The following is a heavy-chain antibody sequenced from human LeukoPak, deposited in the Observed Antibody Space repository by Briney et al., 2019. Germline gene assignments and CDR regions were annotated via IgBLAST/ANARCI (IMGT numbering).Heavy chain of an antibody. CDR2: INPNSGGP. J-gene: IGHJ5*02. CDR3: ARDGGITIFGVVIKWFDP. D-gene: IGHD3-3*01. Sequence: ASVKVSCKASGYTFTGYYMHWVRQAPGQGLEWMGWINPNSGGPNYAQKFQGRVTMTRDTSISTAYMELSRLRSDDTAVYYCARDGGITIFGVVIKWFDPWGQGTLVTVSS. V-gene: IGHV1-2*02. CDR1: GYTFTGYY.